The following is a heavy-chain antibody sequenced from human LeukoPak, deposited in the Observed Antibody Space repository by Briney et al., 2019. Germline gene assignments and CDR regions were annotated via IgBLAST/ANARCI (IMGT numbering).Heavy chain of an antibody. V-gene: IGHV4-34*01. D-gene: IGHD2-15*01. Sequence: SETLSLTCAVYGGSFSGYYWSWIRQPPGKGLEWIGEINHSGSTNYNPSLKSRVTISVDTSKNQFSLKLSSVTAADTAVYYCARGNPTVVAPFGYWGQGTLVTVSS. J-gene: IGHJ4*02. CDR3: ARGNPTVVAPFGY. CDR1: GGSFSGYY. CDR2: INHSGST.